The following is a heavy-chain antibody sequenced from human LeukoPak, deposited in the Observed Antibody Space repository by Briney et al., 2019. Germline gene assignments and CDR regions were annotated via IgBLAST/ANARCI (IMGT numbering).Heavy chain of an antibody. CDR3: AIQQAYYYDSSGYYSFDY. J-gene: IGHJ4*02. V-gene: IGHV3-23*01. D-gene: IGHD3-22*01. CDR2: ISGSGGST. CDR1: GFTFSSYA. Sequence: PGGSLRLSCAASGFTFSSYAVSGVRQAPGKGLEWVSAISGSGGSTFYADSVKGLFTISRDNSKNTLYLQMNSLRAEETAVYYCAIQQAYYYDSSGYYSFDYWGQGTLVTVSS.